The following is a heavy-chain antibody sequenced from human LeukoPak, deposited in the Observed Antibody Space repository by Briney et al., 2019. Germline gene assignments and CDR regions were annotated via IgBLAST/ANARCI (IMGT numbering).Heavy chain of an antibody. D-gene: IGHD2-15*01. CDR2: ISPYNGDT. V-gene: IGHV1-18*01. CDR3: AIAPCSGGYCYFDN. J-gene: IGHJ4*02. CDR1: VYTFTIYG. Sequence: GASVKVSCKASVYTFTIYGMSWVRQAPGQGLEWMGRISPYNGDTNYAQKFQGRVTMTTDTSTSTTYMELRSLTSDDTAVYYCAIAPCSGGYCYFDNWGQGTLVTVSS.